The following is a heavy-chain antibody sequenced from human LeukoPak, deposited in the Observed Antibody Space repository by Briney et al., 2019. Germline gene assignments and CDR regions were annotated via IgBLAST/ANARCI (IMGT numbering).Heavy chain of an antibody. D-gene: IGHD5-18*01. V-gene: IGHV4-4*09. CDR1: GGSISSYY. CDR3: ARESGYSYGYSKFDP. Sequence: PSETLSLTCTVSGGSISSYYWNWIRQPPGKGLEWIGYIYSSGSTYYNPSLKSRVTISVDTSKNQFSLQLSSVTAADTAVYYCARESGYSYGYSKFDPWGQGTLVTVSS. CDR2: IYSSGST. J-gene: IGHJ5*02.